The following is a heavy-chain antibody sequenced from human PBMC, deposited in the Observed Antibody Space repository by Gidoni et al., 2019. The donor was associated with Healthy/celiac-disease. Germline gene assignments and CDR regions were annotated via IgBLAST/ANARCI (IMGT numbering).Heavy chain of an antibody. D-gene: IGHD3-10*01. CDR2: ISSSSSYI. CDR1: GFTFSSYS. J-gene: IGHJ6*02. Sequence: EVQLVESGGGLVKPGGSLRLSCAASGFTFSSYSMNWVRQAPGKGLEWVSSISSSSSYIYYADSVKGRFTISRDNAKNSLYLQMNSLRAEDTAVYYCARDFEWFGELSYYGMDVWGQGTTVTVSS. CDR3: ARDFEWFGELSYYGMDV. V-gene: IGHV3-21*01.